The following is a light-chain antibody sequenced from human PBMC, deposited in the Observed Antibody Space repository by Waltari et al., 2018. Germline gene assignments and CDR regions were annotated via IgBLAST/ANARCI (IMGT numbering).Light chain of an antibody. CDR3: QSYDDTTNQV. CDR1: SGSIASYY. CDR2: DDD. V-gene: IGLV6-57*04. Sequence: NFMLTQPHSVSESPGKTVTISCTRSSGSIASYYVQWYQQRPGSAPTTVIYDDDLRPSGVPDRFSGSIDSSSNSVSLTISGLKTEDEADYYCQSYDDTTNQVFGGGTKLTVL. J-gene: IGLJ2*01.